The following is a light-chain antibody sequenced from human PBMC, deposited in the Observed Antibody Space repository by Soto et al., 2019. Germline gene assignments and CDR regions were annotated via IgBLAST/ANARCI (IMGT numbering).Light chain of an antibody. J-gene: IGLJ3*02. CDR1: NSNIGRNT. CDR3: AAWDDRLKGPV. CDR2: SNN. Sequence: QSVLTQPPSASGTPGQRVTISCSGSNSNIGRNTVNWYQQLPGTAPKLLIYSNNQRPSGVPDRCSGSKSGTSASLAISGLQSEDEADYYCAAWDDRLKGPVFGGGTKLTVL. V-gene: IGLV1-44*01.